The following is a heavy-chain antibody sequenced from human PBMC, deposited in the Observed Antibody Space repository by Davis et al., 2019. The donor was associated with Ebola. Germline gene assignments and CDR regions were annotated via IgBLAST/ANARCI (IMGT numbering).Heavy chain of an antibody. J-gene: IGHJ3*02. V-gene: IGHV1-69*13. D-gene: IGHD5-12*01. Sequence: SVKVSCKASGYTFTSYYMHWVRQAPGQGLEWMGGIIPIFGTANYAQKFQGRVTITADESTSTAYMELSSLRSEDTAVYYCARGSDIVATMSAFDIWGQGTMVTVSS. CDR3: ARGSDIVATMSAFDI. CDR2: IIPIFGTA. CDR1: GYTFTSYY.